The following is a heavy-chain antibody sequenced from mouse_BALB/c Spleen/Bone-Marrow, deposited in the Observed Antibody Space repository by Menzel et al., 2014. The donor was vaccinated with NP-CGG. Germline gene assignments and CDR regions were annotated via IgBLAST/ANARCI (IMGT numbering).Heavy chain of an antibody. D-gene: IGHD4-1*02. CDR3: TLNWDSAY. J-gene: IGHJ3*01. V-gene: IGHV5-6*01. CDR1: GFTFSSYG. Sequence: EVQLVESGGDLVKPGGSLKLSCAASGFTFSSYGMPWVRQTPDKRLEWVATINNGGTYTYYPDSVKGRFTISRDNAKNTLYLQMSSLKSEDTAMYYCTLNWDSAYWGQGTLVTVSA. CDR2: INNGGTYT.